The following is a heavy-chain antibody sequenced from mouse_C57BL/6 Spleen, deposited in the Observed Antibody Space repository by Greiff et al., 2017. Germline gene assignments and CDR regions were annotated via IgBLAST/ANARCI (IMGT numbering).Heavy chain of an antibody. D-gene: IGHD1-1*01. V-gene: IGHV2-2*01. Sequence: VQLQQSGPGLVQPSQSLSITCTVSGFSLTSYGVHWVRQSPGKGLVWLGVIWSGGSTDYNAAFISRLSISKDNSKSQVFFKMNSLQADDTAIYYCAISSHYYGSSYGYAMDYWGQGTSVTVSA. CDR2: IWSGGST. J-gene: IGHJ4*01. CDR3: AISSHYYGSSYGYAMDY. CDR1: GFSLTSYG.